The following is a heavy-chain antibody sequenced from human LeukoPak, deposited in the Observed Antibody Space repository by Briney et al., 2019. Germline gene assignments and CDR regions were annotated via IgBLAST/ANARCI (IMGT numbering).Heavy chain of an antibody. D-gene: IGHD6-19*01. CDR2: IYSGGST. CDR1: GFTVSSNY. CDR3: AYSMYSSGWQFDY. Sequence: GGSLRLSCAASGFTVSSNYMSWVRQAPGKGLEWVLVIYSGGSTYYADSVKGRFTVSRDNSKNTLYLQMNSLRAEDTAVYYCAYSMYSSGWQFDYWGQGTLVTVSS. V-gene: IGHV3-53*01. J-gene: IGHJ4*02.